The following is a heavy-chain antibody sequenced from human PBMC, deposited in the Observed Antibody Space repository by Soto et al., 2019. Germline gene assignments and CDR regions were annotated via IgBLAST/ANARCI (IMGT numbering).Heavy chain of an antibody. V-gene: IGHV3-33*01. CDR1: GLTFSNCG. CDR2: LWCDGTHE. J-gene: IGHJ4*02. CDR3: ARASVPGSSWQVGY. Sequence: QVQLVESGGGVVQPGTSVRLSCVASGLTFSNCGMHWVRQAPGKGLEWVAVLWCDGTHESYAYSVKGRFTISRDISDTMVSLQMNSLSADDTAVYYCARASVPGSSWQVGYWGQGTLVTVSS. D-gene: IGHD6-13*01.